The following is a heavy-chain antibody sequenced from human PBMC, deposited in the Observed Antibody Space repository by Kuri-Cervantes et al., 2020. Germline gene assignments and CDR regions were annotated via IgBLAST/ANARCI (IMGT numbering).Heavy chain of an antibody. CDR1: GFTFSSYG. D-gene: IGHD3-3*01. V-gene: IGHV3-49*04. CDR3: ARELEGYPYGMDV. J-gene: IGHJ6*02. Sequence: GGSLRLSCAASGFTFSSYGMHWVRQAPGKGLEWVCFIRSKKYGDITEYAASVKGRFTISRDDSKSIAYLQMNSLTTEDTAVYYCARELEGYPYGMDVWGQGTTVTVSS. CDR2: IRSKKYGDIT.